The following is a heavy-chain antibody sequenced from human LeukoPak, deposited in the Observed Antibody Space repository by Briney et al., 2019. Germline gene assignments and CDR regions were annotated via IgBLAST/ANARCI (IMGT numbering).Heavy chain of an antibody. CDR1: GGSINSYY. CDR3: ARFRGPWGLTPDYYYGMDV. CDR2: IYYSGST. D-gene: IGHD4-23*01. V-gene: IGHV4-59*01. Sequence: SETLSLTCTVSGGSINSYYWSWIRQPPGKGLEWIGYIYYSGSTNYNPSLKSRVTISVDTSKNQFSLKLSSVTAADTAVYYCARFRGPWGLTPDYYYGMDVWGQGTTVTVSS. J-gene: IGHJ6*02.